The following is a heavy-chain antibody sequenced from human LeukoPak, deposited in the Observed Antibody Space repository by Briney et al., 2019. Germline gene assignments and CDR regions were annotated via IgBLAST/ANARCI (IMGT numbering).Heavy chain of an antibody. J-gene: IGHJ4*02. Sequence: GGSLRLSSAASGFTFSKNWMNWVRQAPGKGLEWVANIKEDGSEKYYVDSVKGRFTISRDNAKNLLYLQMNSMRAEDTAVYYCLRVHHGDYTSQGTLVTVSS. CDR1: GFTFSKNW. CDR3: LRVHHGDY. V-gene: IGHV3-7*01. CDR2: IKEDGSEK. D-gene: IGHD1-14*01.